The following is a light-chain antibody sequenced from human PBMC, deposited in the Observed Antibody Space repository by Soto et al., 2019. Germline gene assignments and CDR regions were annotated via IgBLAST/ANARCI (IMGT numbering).Light chain of an antibody. V-gene: IGKV3-20*01. CDR2: GAS. CDR1: QSVSSSY. Sequence: EIVMAQSPGTLSVSPGEGATLSCKASQSVSSSYLAWYQQKPGQAPRLLIYGASRRATGIPDRFSGSGSGTDFTLTISRLEPEDFAVYYCQQYGRSPPITFGQGTRLEI. J-gene: IGKJ5*01. CDR3: QQYGRSPPIT.